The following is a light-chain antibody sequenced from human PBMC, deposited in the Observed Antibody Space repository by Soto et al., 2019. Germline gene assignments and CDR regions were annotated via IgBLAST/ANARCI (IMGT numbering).Light chain of an antibody. V-gene: IGKV1-13*02. J-gene: IGKJ4*01. CDR1: QGISSA. Sequence: AIQLTQSPSSLSASVGDRVTITCRASQGISSALAWYQQKPGKSPNLLIYDVSSLESGVPSRFSGSGSGTDFTLTISSLQPEDFATYYCQQCNTSPALTFGGGTKVEIK. CDR2: DVS. CDR3: QQCNTSPALT.